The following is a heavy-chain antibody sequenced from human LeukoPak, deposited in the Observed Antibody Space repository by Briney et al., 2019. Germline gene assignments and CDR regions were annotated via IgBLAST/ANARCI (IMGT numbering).Heavy chain of an antibody. CDR1: GFTFSRYS. V-gene: IGHV3-21*01. Sequence: PGGSLRLSCAASGFTFSRYSMNWVRQAPGKGLEWVSSISGSSIYKYYADSVKGRFTISRDNAKNSLYLQMNSLRAEDTAMYYCARDFYDSSGYYYDYWGQGTLITVSS. J-gene: IGHJ4*02. D-gene: IGHD3-22*01. CDR2: ISGSSIYK. CDR3: ARDFYDSSGYYYDY.